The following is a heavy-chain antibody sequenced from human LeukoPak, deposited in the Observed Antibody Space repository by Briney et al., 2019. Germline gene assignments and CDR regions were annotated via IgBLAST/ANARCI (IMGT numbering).Heavy chain of an antibody. V-gene: IGHV4-59*01. CDR1: GGSISGYY. J-gene: IGHJ3*02. CDR2: IYYSGST. Sequence: SETLSLTCTVSGGSISGYYWSWIRQPPGKGLEWIGYIYYSGSTNYNPSLKSRVTISVDTSKNQFSLKLSSVTAADTAVYYCARDQRITMIVVVVGGGPHDAFDIWGQGTMVTVSS. CDR3: ARDQRITMIVVVVGGGPHDAFDI. D-gene: IGHD3-22*01.